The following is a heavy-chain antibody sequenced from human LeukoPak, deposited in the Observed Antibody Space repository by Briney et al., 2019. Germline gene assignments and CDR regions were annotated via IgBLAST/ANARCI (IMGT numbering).Heavy chain of an antibody. CDR3: TREGLSIAATPDAFDI. J-gene: IGHJ3*02. V-gene: IGHV3-49*04. Sequence: GGSLRLSCTASGFTFGDYAMGWVRQAPGKGLEWVGFIRSKAYGGTTEYAASVKGRFTISRDDSKSIAYLQMNSLKTEDTAVYYCTREGLSIAATPDAFDIWGQGTMVTVSS. D-gene: IGHD2-15*01. CDR2: IRSKAYGGTT. CDR1: GFTFGDYA.